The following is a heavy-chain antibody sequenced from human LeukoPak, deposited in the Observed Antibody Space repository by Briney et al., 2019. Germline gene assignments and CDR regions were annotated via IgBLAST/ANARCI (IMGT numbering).Heavy chain of an antibody. CDR3: ATGFWSVSTELLD. CDR1: GYTLTELS. D-gene: IGHD5/OR15-5a*01. CDR2: FDPEDGET. Sequence: GASVKVSCKVSGYTLTELSMHWVRQAPGKGLEWMGGFDPEDGETIYAQKFQGRATMTEDTSTDTAYMELSSLRSEDTAVYYCATGFWSVSTELLDWGQGTLVTVSS. V-gene: IGHV1-24*01. J-gene: IGHJ4*02.